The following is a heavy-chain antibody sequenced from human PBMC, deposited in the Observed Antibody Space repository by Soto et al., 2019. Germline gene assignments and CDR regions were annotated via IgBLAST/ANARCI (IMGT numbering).Heavy chain of an antibody. CDR2: ISGSGGST. D-gene: IGHD6-19*01. V-gene: IGHV3-23*01. J-gene: IGHJ4*02. CDR3: AKAPSSGWTRGRRELDY. CDR1: GFTFSSYA. Sequence: EVQLLESGGGLVQPGGSLRLSCAASGFTFSSYAMSWVRQAPGKGLEWVSAISGSGGSTYYADSVKGRFTISRDNSTTTLYLQMTSLRAEDTAVYYCAKAPSSGWTRGRRELDYWGKGTLVTVAS.